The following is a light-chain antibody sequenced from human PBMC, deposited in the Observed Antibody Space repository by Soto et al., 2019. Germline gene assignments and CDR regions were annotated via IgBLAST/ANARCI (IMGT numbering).Light chain of an antibody. J-gene: IGKJ3*01. CDR1: QSIASSY. V-gene: IGKV3-20*01. CDR3: QQYGSSPRFT. Sequence: EIVLTQSPGTLSLSPGERATLSCRASQSIASSYLAWFQQKPGQAPRLLIYGASSRATGIPDRFSGSGSRTDFTRTITRLETEDFAVYYCQQYGSSPRFTFGPGTKVDIK. CDR2: GAS.